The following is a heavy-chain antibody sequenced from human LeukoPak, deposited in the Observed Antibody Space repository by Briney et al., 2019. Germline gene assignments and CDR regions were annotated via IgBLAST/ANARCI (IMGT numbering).Heavy chain of an antibody. J-gene: IGHJ4*02. V-gene: IGHV3-11*04. CDR2: ISSSGSPI. D-gene: IGHD2-21*02. CDR3: ARVEGSVRSNCGGDCYSAR. CDR1: GFTFSDYY. Sequence: PGGSLRLSCATSGFTFSDYYMSWIRQAPGKGLEWVSYISSSGSPIYYADSVKGRFTISRDNAKNSLYLQMNSLRAEDTAVYYCARVEGSVRSNCGGDCYSARWGQGTLVTVSS.